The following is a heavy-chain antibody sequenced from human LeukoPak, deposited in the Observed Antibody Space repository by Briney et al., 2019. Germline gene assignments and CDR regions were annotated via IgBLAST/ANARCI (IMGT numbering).Heavy chain of an antibody. Sequence: GGSLRLSCAASGFTFSRSWMTWVRQAPGKGLEWVTNINQDGSDKSSVDSVRGRFTISRDNAKNSLYLQMSSLRAEDTAVYYCGRGDGYLVDYWGQGTLVTVSS. CDR1: GFTFSRSW. CDR3: GRGDGYLVDY. D-gene: IGHD3-16*02. CDR2: INQDGSDK. V-gene: IGHV3-7*04. J-gene: IGHJ4*02.